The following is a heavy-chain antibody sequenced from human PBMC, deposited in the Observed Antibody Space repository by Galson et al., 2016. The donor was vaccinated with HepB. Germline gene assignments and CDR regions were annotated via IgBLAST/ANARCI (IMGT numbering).Heavy chain of an antibody. CDR2: ISTGSTYI. V-gene: IGHV3-21*01. CDR3: ARVEYYDNSGHSFDS. J-gene: IGHJ4*02. CDR1: GFTFSNYA. D-gene: IGHD3-22*01. Sequence: SLRLSCAASGFTFSNYAMNWVRQAPGKGLEWVSSISTGSTYIYYADSVKGRFTIYRDNAKDSLYLQMNSLGAEDTAMYYCARVEYYDNSGHSFDSWGQGTLVTVSS.